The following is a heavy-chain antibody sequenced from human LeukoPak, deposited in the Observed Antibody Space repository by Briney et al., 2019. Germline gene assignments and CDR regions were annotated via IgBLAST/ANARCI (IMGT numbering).Heavy chain of an antibody. Sequence: GGSLRLSCTASGFTVSSNYMSWVRQAPGKGLEWVSVIYSGGSTYYADSVKGRFTISRDNSKNTLYLQMNSLRAEDTAVYYCAKDLGVVRGVITADYWGQGTLVTVSS. CDR3: AKDLGVVRGVITADY. V-gene: IGHV3-53*05. CDR2: IYSGGST. CDR1: GFTVSSNY. D-gene: IGHD3-10*01. J-gene: IGHJ4*02.